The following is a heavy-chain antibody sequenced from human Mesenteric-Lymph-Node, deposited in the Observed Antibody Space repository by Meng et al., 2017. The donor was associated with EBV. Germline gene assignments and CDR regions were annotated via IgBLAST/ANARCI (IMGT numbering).Heavy chain of an antibody. V-gene: IGHV3-21*01. CDR2: ISPDSSYI. CDR1: GVTFSTSS. Sequence: VHLVESGGGLVKPGCSLRLSCAASGVTFSTSSMSWFRQSPGKGLEWVSSISPDSSYIYYADSLKGRFTISRDNAKNSLYLQMNSLRAEDTAAYYCARDHLRPHYWGQGTLVTVSS. CDR3: ARDHLRPHY. J-gene: IGHJ4*02. D-gene: IGHD6-25*01.